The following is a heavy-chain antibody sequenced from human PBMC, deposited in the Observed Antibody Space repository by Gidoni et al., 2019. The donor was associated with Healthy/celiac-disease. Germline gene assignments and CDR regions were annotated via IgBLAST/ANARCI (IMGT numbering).Heavy chain of an antibody. J-gene: IGHJ4*02. CDR1: GFTFSSYG. Sequence: QVQLVESGGGVVQPGRSLRRSCAASGFTFSSYGMHWVRQAPGKGLEWVAVIWYDGSNKYYADSVKGRFTISRDNSKNTLYLQMNSLRAEDTAVYYCARERKRYCSGGSCYQDYWGQGTLVTVSS. CDR3: ARERKRYCSGGSCYQDY. D-gene: IGHD2-15*01. CDR2: IWYDGSNK. V-gene: IGHV3-33*01.